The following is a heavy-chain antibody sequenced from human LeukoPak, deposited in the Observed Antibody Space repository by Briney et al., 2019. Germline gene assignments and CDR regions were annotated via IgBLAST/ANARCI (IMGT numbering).Heavy chain of an antibody. CDR2: ISYDGSNK. CDR1: GFTFSSYA. J-gene: IGHJ3*02. D-gene: IGHD6-13*01. CDR3: ARDQDSSSSSIPIDAFDI. Sequence: PGGSLRLSCAASGFTFSSYAMHWVRQAPGKGLEWVAVISYDGSNKYYADSVKGRFTISRDNSKNTLYLQMNSLRAEDTAVYYCARDQDSSSSSIPIDAFDIWGQGTMVTVSS. V-gene: IGHV3-30*04.